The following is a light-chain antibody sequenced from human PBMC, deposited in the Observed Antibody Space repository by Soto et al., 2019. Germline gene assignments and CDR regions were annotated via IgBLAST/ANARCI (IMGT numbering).Light chain of an antibody. V-gene: IGLV1-44*01. CDR1: SSSIGRNT. Sequence: QSVLTQPASASATPGQRVTISCSGSSSSIGRNTVDWYQQLPGTAPKLLVYSNNQRPSGGPDRFSGSKSGTSGSLAISGLQSEDEAAYYCAAWDDSLNGRVFGGGTKLTVL. CDR3: AAWDDSLNGRV. J-gene: IGLJ3*02. CDR2: SNN.